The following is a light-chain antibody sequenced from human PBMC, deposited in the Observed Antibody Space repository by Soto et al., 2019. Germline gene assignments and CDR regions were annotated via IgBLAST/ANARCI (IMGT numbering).Light chain of an antibody. CDR1: QGISSY. CDR3: QQYNNWPRT. V-gene: IGKV1-9*01. J-gene: IGKJ1*01. CDR2: AAS. Sequence: IQLTQSPSSLSASVGDRVXXXXXASQGISSYLAWYQQKPGKAXKLLIYAASTLQSGVPSRFSGSGSGTDFTLTISSLQPEDFATYYCQQYNNWPRTFGQGTKVDIK.